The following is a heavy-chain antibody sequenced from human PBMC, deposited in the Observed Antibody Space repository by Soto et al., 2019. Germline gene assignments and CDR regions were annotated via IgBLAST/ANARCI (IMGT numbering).Heavy chain of an antibody. CDR2: IYSGGST. V-gene: IGHV3-53*04. D-gene: IGHD2-15*01. J-gene: IGHJ6*03. Sequence: GESLKISCAASGFTVSSNYMSWVRQAPGKGLEWVSVIYSGGSTYYADSVKGRFTISRHNSKNTLYLQMNSLRAEDTAVYYCARDLGYCSGGSCYAQPPYYMDVWGKGTTVTVSS. CDR1: GFTVSSNY. CDR3: ARDLGYCSGGSCYAQPPYYMDV.